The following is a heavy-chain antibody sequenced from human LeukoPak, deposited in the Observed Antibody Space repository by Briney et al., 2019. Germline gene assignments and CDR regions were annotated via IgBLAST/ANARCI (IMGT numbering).Heavy chain of an antibody. CDR2: ISGSGGST. V-gene: IGHV3-23*01. D-gene: IGHD3-22*01. CDR1: GFTFSSYA. Sequence: PGGSLRLSCAASGFTFSSYAMSWVRQAPGKGLEWVSAISGSGGSTYYADSVKGWFTISRDNSKNTLYLQMNSLRAEDTAVYYCAKDSRITMIVLDAFDIWGQGTMVTVSS. J-gene: IGHJ3*02. CDR3: AKDSRITMIVLDAFDI.